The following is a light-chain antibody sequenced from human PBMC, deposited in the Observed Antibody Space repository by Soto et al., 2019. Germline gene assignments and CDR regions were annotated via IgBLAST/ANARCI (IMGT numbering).Light chain of an antibody. CDR3: QQYNSYPFT. J-gene: IGKJ2*01. CDR1: QPINTL. V-gene: IGKV1-5*02. Sequence: DIPMTQSPSTLSASVGDSVTIVCRASQPINTLLAWYQQKPGKAPKLLIYDASSLESEVPSRFSGSGSGTDFTLSISSLQSDDFATYHCQQYNSYPFTFGQGTKLEIK. CDR2: DAS.